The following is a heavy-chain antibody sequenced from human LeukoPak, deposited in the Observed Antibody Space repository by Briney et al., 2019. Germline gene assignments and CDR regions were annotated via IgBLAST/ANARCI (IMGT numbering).Heavy chain of an antibody. V-gene: IGHV1-69*04. CDR1: GDTFISHA. D-gene: IGHD3-22*01. Sequence: ASVKVSCKASGDTFISHAITWVRQAPGQGLEWMGRIIPIIGTGNYAQKFQGRVTITADKSTNTAHMELTSVTSEDTAVYYCARGHDSSGHRAAFWGQGTRVTVSS. CDR3: ARGHDSSGHRAAF. CDR2: IIPIIGTG. J-gene: IGHJ4*02.